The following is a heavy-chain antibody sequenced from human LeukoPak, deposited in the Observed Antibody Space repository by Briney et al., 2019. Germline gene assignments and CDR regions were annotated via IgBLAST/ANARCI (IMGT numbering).Heavy chain of an antibody. J-gene: IGHJ5*02. CDR2: ISGSGGST. CDR1: GFTFSSYA. D-gene: IGHD4-4*01. V-gene: IGHV3-23*01. CDR3: AKDSRTTVTYNWFDP. Sequence: GGSLRLSCAASGFTFSSYAMSWVRQAPGKGLEWVSAISGSGGSTYYADTVKGWFTISRDNSKNTLYLQMNSLRAEDTAVYYCAKDSRTTVTYNWFDPWGQGTLVTVSS.